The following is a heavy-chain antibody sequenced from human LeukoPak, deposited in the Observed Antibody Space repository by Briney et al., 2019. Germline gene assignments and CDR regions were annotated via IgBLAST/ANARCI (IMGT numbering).Heavy chain of an antibody. J-gene: IGHJ4*02. Sequence: GRSLRLSCAASGFTFSSYGMHWVRQAPGKGLEWVAVIWYDGSNKYYADSVKGRFTISRDNSKNTLYLQMNSLRAEDTAVYYCARGAIVVVPASVVVVATVDFDYWGQGPLVTVSS. D-gene: IGHD2-2*01. CDR1: GFTFSSYG. V-gene: IGHV3-33*01. CDR2: IWYDGSNK. CDR3: ARGAIVVVPASVVVVATVDFDY.